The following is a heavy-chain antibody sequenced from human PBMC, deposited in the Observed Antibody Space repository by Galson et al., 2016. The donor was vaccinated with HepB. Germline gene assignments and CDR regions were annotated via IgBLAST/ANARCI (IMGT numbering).Heavy chain of an antibody. D-gene: IGHD1-20*01. CDR1: GFTFSNYW. J-gene: IGHJ5*02. CDR2: IKQDGSDK. Sequence: SLRLSCAASGFTFSNYWMSWVRQAPGKGLEWVASIKQDGSDKYYVDSVKGRFTIYRDNYKNSLYLQMNSLRAEHTAVYSCARGGITFAPWGQGTLVTVSS. CDR3: ARGGITFAP. V-gene: IGHV3-7*03.